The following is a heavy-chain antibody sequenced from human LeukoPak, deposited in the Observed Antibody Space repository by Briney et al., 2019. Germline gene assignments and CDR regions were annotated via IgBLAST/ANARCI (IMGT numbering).Heavy chain of an antibody. Sequence: GGSLRLSCAASGFTFSTYNMNWVRQAPGKGLEWVSYINSGSNTIYYANSVNGRFTISRDNAKNSLYLQMNSLRDEDTAVYYCARFGYCSGGSCYRQFDYWGQGTLVTVSS. J-gene: IGHJ4*02. D-gene: IGHD2-15*01. CDR3: ARFGYCSGGSCYRQFDY. V-gene: IGHV3-48*02. CDR2: INSGSNTI. CDR1: GFTFSTYN.